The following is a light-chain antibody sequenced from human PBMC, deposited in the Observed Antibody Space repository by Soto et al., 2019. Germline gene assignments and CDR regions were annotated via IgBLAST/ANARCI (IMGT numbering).Light chain of an antibody. CDR3: HQYNTWPPYT. CDR2: VAS. Sequence: EIVLTQSPGTLSVSPGERATLSCRASQSVNNNLAWYQLKFGQAPRLLIYVASTRATGVPARFSGSGSGTEFTLTISSLQSEDFAVYYCHQYNTWPPYTFGQGTKRESK. V-gene: IGKV3-15*01. CDR1: QSVNNN. J-gene: IGKJ2*01.